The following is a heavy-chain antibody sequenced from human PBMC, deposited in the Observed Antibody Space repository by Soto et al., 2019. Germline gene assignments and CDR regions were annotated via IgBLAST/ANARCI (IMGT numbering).Heavy chain of an antibody. J-gene: IGHJ4*02. CDR2: IYSGGYT. CDR1: GFTVSNNY. D-gene: IGHD3-10*01. Sequence: EVQLVESGGGLIQPGGSLRLSCAVSGFTVSNNYMSWVRQAPGKGLEGVSVIYSGGYTAYGDSVKGRFTISRDNSNNTLYFKMKPRSAGATAVYFLASHPGGGGYWGQGTLVTVSS. V-gene: IGHV3-53*01. CDR3: ASHPGGGGY.